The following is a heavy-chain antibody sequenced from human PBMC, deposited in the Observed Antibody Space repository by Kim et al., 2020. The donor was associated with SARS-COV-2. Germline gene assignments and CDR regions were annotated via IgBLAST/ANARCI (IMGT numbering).Heavy chain of an antibody. D-gene: IGHD2-2*01. Sequence: ASVKVSCKVSGYTLTELSMHWVRQAPGKGLEWMGGFDPEDGETIYAQKFQGRVTMTEDTSTDTAYMELSSLRSEDTAVYYCATGPQALVVPAANGYYYYGMDVWGQGTTVTVSS. CDR3: ATGPQALVVPAANGYYYYGMDV. CDR1: GYTLTELS. J-gene: IGHJ6*02. CDR2: FDPEDGET. V-gene: IGHV1-24*01.